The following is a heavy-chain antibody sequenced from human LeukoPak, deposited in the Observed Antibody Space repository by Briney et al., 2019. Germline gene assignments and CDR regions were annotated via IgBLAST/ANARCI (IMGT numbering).Heavy chain of an antibody. Sequence: SETLSLICSVSGGSIVSENYYWSWIRQPLGKGLEWIAYMHYSGSAYYNPSLKSRVSMSVDTSKNQFSLKVRSVTAADTAVYYCAREVWTTIDSDAFDIWGQGTLVTVSS. D-gene: IGHD1-1*01. CDR1: GGSIVSENYY. J-gene: IGHJ3*02. CDR3: AREVWTTIDSDAFDI. CDR2: MHYSGSA. V-gene: IGHV4-30-4*08.